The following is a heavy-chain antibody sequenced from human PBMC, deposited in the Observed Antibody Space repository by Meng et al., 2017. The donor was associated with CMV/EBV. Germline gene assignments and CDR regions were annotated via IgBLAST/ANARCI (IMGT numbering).Heavy chain of an antibody. Sequence: GESLKISCAASGFTFSSYAMHWVRQAPGKGLEWVAVISYDGSNKYYADSVKGRFTISRDNSKNTLYLQMNSLRAEDTAVYYCARDWTTVTFDYWGQGTLVTVSS. CDR2: ISYDGSNK. V-gene: IGHV3-30*04. CDR3: ARDWTTVTFDY. D-gene: IGHD4-17*01. J-gene: IGHJ4*02. CDR1: GFTFSSYA.